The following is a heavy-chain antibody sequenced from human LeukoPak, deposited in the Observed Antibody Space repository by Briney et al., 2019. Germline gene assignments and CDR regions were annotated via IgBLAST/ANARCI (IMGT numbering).Heavy chain of an antibody. CDR3: ARTLLESVAGPFDY. D-gene: IGHD6-19*01. Sequence: PSETLSLTCTVSGASISSGGYYWSWIRQPPGKGLEWIGYIYHSGSTYYNPSLKSRVTISVDTSKNQFSLKLSSVTAADTAVYYCARTLLESVAGPFDYWGQGTLVTVSS. CDR1: GASISSGGYY. J-gene: IGHJ4*02. V-gene: IGHV4-30-2*01. CDR2: IYHSGST.